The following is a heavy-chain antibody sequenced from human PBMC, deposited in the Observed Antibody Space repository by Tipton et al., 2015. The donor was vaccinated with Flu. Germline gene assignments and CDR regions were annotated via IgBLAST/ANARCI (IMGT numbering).Heavy chain of an antibody. J-gene: IGHJ4*02. CDR3: ARSGSKCSSPDY. Sequence: TLSLTCTVSGGSISSYYWSWIRQPAGKGLEWIGRMYTSGSTNYNPSLKSRVTMSVDTSKNQFSLNLTSVTAADTAVYYCARSGSKCSSPDYWRQGTLVTVSS. CDR1: GGSISSYY. V-gene: IGHV4-4*07. CDR2: MYTSGST. D-gene: IGHD6-13*01.